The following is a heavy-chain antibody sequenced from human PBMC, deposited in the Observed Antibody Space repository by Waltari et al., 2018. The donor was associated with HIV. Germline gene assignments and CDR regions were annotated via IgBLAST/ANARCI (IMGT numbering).Heavy chain of an antibody. CDR3: AKELKARGIDPSLLDT. CDR1: GLSFSTFG. Sequence: VRLVYSGGGVIKPGGSLRHPCAASGLSFSTFGLDWVRQAPGRGLEWLAFIPYDGTDEYYLESGKARFTISRDNSKNTLFLQMSVLRTDDTAYYFCAKELKARGIDPSLLDTWGQGTLVTVSS. J-gene: IGHJ1*01. V-gene: IGHV3-30*02. CDR2: IPYDGTDE. D-gene: IGHD3-10*01.